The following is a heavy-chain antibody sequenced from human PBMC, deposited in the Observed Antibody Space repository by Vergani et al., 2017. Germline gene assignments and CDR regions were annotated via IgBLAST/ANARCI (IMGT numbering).Heavy chain of an antibody. J-gene: IGHJ4*02. V-gene: IGHV3-74*01. CDR3: ARVGGYSSGWYYFDY. D-gene: IGHD6-19*01. CDR1: GFTFSSSW. Sequence: EVQLVESGGGLVQPGGSLRLSCAASGFTFSSSWMHWVRQAPGKGLVWVSRINSDGSSTSYADSVKGRFTISRDNAKNTLYLQMNSLRAEDTAVYYCARVGGYSSGWYYFDYWGQGTLVTVSS. CDR2: INSDGSST.